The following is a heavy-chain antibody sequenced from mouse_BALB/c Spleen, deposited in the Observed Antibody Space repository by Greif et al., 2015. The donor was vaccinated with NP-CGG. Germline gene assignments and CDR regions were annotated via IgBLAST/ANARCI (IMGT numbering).Heavy chain of an antibody. CDR2: ISSGGSYT. J-gene: IGHJ4*01. CDR1: GFTFSSYA. Sequence: EVQRVESGGGLVKPGGSLKLSCAASGFTFSSYAMSWVRQTPEKRLVWVATISSGGSYTYYPDSVKGRFTISRDNAKNTLYLQMSSLRSEDTAMYYCAMITTEDYWGQGTSVTVSS. V-gene: IGHV5-9-3*01. D-gene: IGHD2-4*01. CDR3: AMITTEDY.